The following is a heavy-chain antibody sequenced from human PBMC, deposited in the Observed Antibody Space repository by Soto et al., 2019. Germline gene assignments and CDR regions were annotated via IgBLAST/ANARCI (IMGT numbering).Heavy chain of an antibody. D-gene: IGHD2-21*02. CDR1: GFSLSTSGVG. CDR2: IYWDDDK. V-gene: IGHV2-5*02. Sequence: QITLKESGPPLVKPTQTLTLTCTFSGFSLSTSGVGVGWIRQPPGKALEWLALIYWDDDKRYSPSLRSRLTINKDTSKNQVVRTMTNMDPVETATYYCIQSRCGGDCLQSYASHYYYGMDVWGQGTTVTVSS. CDR3: IQSRCGGDCLQSYASHYYYGMDV. J-gene: IGHJ6*02.